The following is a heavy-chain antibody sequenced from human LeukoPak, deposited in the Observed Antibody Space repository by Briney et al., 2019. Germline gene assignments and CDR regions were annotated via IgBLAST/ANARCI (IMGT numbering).Heavy chain of an antibody. CDR1: GYTFTNNG. D-gene: IGHD2-15*01. CDR2: ISAYNDNT. J-gene: IGHJ3*02. V-gene: IGHV1-18*01. CDR3: ARDMGYCSGRSCPHNAFDI. Sequence: ASVKVSCKASGYTFTNNGISWMRQAPGQGLEWMGWISAYNDNTNNAQKFQGRVTMTTDTSTSTAYMELRSLRSDDTAVYYCARDMGYCSGRSCPHNAFDIWGQGTMVTVS.